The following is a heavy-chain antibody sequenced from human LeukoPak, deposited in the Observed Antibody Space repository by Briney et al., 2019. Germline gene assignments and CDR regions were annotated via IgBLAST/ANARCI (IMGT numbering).Heavy chain of an antibody. V-gene: IGHV4-59*01. CDR3: ASLDAFDI. J-gene: IGHJ3*02. Sequence: SETLSLTCTVSGGSISNYYWSWIRQPPGKGLEWIGYIYYSGSTNYNPSLKSRVTISVDTSKNQFSLKLSSVTAADTAVYYCASLDAFDIWGQGTMVTVSS. CDR2: IYYSGST. CDR1: GGSISNYY.